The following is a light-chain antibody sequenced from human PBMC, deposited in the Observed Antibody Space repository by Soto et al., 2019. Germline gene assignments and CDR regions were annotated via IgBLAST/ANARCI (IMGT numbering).Light chain of an antibody. Sequence: DIQMTQYPSTLSASVGDRVTITCRASQSISTWLAWFQQKPGKAPKLLVYRASSLESGVPSRISGSGSGTEFTLTISSLQPDDFATYYCQHYNSYSGTFVPVTKVYIQ. CDR2: RAS. CDR3: QHYNSYSGT. CDR1: QSISTW. J-gene: IGKJ3*01. V-gene: IGKV1-5*03.